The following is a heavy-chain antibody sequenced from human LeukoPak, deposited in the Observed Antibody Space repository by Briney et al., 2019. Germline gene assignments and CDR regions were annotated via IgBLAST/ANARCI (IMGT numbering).Heavy chain of an antibody. Sequence: PGGSVTLSCAASGFTFSSYWMSWVRQAPGKGLEWVANIKQDGSEINYVDSVKGRFTRSRDNAKNSVYLQMNSLRAEDTAVYYCARGYCSSSSCYKDWFDPWGQRTLDTVSS. J-gene: IGHJ5*02. CDR3: ARGYCSSSSCYKDWFDP. V-gene: IGHV3-7*04. CDR2: IKQDGSEI. CDR1: GFTFSSYW. D-gene: IGHD2-2*02.